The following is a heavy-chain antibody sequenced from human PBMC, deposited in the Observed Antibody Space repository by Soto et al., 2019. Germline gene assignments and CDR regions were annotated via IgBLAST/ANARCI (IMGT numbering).Heavy chain of an antibody. CDR3: ARVRHGSGSPYP. CDR2: IYYSGST. CDR1: GGSLSSGGYY. D-gene: IGHD3-10*01. V-gene: IGHV4-31*03. J-gene: IGHJ5*02. Sequence: SETLSLTCTVSGGSLSSGGYYWSWIRQHPGKGLEWIGYIYYSGSTYYNPSLKSRVTISVDTSKNQFSLKLSSVTAADTAVYYCARVRHGSGSPYPWGQGTLVTVSS.